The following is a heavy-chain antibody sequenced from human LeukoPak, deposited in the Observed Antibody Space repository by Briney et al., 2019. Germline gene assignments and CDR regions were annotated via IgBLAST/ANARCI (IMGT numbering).Heavy chain of an antibody. CDR1: GYSIRIGCY. Sequence: SETLSLTCTVSGYSIRIGCYWGWIRQPPGKGLEWIGSIYHSGSTYYNPSLKSRVTLSLDTSKNQFSLKLSSVTAADTAVYYCARILGYCSGGFCYQDYWGQGTLVTVSS. V-gene: IGHV4-38-2*02. J-gene: IGHJ4*02. CDR2: IYHSGST. D-gene: IGHD2-15*01. CDR3: ARILGYCSGGFCYQDY.